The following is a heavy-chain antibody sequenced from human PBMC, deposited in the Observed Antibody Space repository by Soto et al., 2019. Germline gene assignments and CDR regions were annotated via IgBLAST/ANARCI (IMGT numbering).Heavy chain of an antibody. CDR2: IIPILGIA. CDR1: GGTFSSYT. Sequence: ASVKVSCKASGGTFSSYTISWVRQAPGQGLEWMGRIIPILGIANYAQKFQGRVTITADESTSTAYMELSSLRSEDTAVYYCARAVSGVWGSYPIDYWGQGTLVTVSS. V-gene: IGHV1-69*02. CDR3: ARAVSGVWGSYPIDY. J-gene: IGHJ4*02. D-gene: IGHD3-16*02.